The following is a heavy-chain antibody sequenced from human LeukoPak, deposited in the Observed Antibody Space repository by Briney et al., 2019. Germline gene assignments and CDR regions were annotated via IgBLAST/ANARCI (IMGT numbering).Heavy chain of an antibody. Sequence: ASVKVSCKASGGTFSSYAISWVRQAPGQGLEWMGWINPNSGGTNYAQKFQGRVTMTRDTSISTAYMELSRLRSDDTAVYYCARSSSGYYRWFDPWGQGTLVTVSS. V-gene: IGHV1-2*02. J-gene: IGHJ5*02. CDR3: ARSSSGYYRWFDP. CDR1: GGTFSSYA. CDR2: INPNSGGT. D-gene: IGHD3-22*01.